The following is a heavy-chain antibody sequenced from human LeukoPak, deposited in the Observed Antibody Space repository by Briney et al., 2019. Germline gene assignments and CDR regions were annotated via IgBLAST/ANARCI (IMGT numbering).Heavy chain of an antibody. D-gene: IGHD6-19*01. V-gene: IGHV4-59*11. J-gene: IGHJ5*02. CDR2: IYYSGST. Sequence: SETLSLTCTVSGGSISSHYWSWIRQPPGKGLEWIGYIYYSGSTNYNPSLKNRVTISVDTSKNQFSLKLSSVTAADTAVYYCARGPIYRSSGWANWFDPWGQGTLVTVSS. CDR1: GGSISSHY. CDR3: ARGPIYRSSGWANWFDP.